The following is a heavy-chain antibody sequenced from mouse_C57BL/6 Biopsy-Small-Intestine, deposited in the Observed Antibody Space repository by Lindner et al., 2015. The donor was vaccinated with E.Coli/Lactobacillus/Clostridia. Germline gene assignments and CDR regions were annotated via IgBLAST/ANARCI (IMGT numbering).Heavy chain of an antibody. Sequence: VQLQESGGGLVKPGGSLKLSCAASGFTFSDYGMHWVRRAPEKGLEWIAHISSVSNTIHYADTVKGRFTISRDNAKNTLFLQMTSLRSEDTAMYYCARRGADYYGMDYWGQGTPVTVSS. J-gene: IGHJ4*01. CDR3: ARRGADYYGMDY. CDR2: ISSVSNTI. CDR1: GFTFSDYG. V-gene: IGHV5-17*01.